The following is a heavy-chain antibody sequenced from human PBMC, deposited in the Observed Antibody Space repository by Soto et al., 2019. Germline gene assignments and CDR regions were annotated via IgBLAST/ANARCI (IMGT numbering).Heavy chain of an antibody. Sequence: QVQLVQSGPEVRKPVASLKVSCKASGYTFTGYYIHWVRQGPGQGLEWIGWINPNSGGTYYAQKFQAWITMTRDTSISTAYMELSGLTSNDTAVYYCARANTIRPYYYNMDVWGQGTTVTVSS. J-gene: IGHJ6*02. D-gene: IGHD3-3*01. CDR3: ARANTIRPYYYNMDV. V-gene: IGHV1-2*04. CDR2: INPNSGGT. CDR1: GYTFTGYY.